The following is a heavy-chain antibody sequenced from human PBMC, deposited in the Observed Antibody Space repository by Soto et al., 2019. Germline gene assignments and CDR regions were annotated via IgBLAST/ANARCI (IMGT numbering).Heavy chain of an antibody. CDR1: GYTFTSYG. V-gene: IGHV1-18*01. D-gene: IGHD3-9*01. Sequence: ASVKVSCKASGYTFTSYGISWVRQAPGQGLEWMGWISAYNGNTNYAQKLQGRVTMTTDTSTSTAYMELRSLRSDDTAVYYCARGIVYFDWLLYGPFDYWGQGTLVTVSS. CDR3: ARGIVYFDWLLYGPFDY. J-gene: IGHJ4*02. CDR2: ISAYNGNT.